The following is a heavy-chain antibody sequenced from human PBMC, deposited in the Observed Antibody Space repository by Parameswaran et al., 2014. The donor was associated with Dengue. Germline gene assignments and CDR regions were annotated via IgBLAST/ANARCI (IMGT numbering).Heavy chain of an antibody. J-gene: IGHJ4*02. D-gene: IGHD3-22*01. V-gene: IGHV4-34*01. CDR2: INHSGST. Sequence: RWIRQPQEGLEWIGEINHSGSTNYNPSLKSRVTISVDTSKNQFSLKLSSVTAADTAVYYCARGPLYYYDSSGYYDYWGQGNPGHRLL. CDR3: ARGPLYYYDSSGYYDY.